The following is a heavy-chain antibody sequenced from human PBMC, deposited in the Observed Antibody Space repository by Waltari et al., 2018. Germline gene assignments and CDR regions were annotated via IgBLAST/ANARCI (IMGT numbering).Heavy chain of an antibody. CDR3: ARQRPAALVAWFDS. J-gene: IGHJ5*01. D-gene: IGHD2-2*01. CDR1: GDSISRSDYY. V-gene: IGHV4-39*07. CDR2: VDDSGNS. Sequence: QLQLQESGPGLVKPSETLSLSCTVSGDSISRSDYYWGWIRQPPGTGLEWIGSVDDSGNSYYNPSLKSRVDISTDTSKNQLSLRLTSVTAADSAVYHCARQRPAALVAWFDSWGQGTPVIVSS.